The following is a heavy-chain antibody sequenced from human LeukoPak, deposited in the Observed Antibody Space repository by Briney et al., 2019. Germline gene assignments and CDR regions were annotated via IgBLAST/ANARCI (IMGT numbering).Heavy chain of an antibody. J-gene: IGHJ4*02. CDR1: GDSISSYS. D-gene: IGHD3/OR15-3a*01. CDR3: ARQTGSGLFILP. V-gene: IGHV4-59*04. CDR2: FYYSGNT. Sequence: SETLSLTCSVSGDSISSYSWNWIRQPPGKGLEWIGSFYYSGNTYYNASLKSQVSISIDTSKNRFSLKLTSVTAADTAVYYCARQTGSGLFILPGGQGTLVTVSS.